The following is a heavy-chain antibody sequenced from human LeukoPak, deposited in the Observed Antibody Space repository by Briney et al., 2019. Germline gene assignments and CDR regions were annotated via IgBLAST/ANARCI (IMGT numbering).Heavy chain of an antibody. Sequence: ASVKLSCKSSGYIFNTYGISWVRRAPGQGLEGMGWISAYNGNTNYAQKLQGRVTMTTDTSTSTAYMELRSLRSDDTAVYYCARVGYSYEDAFDIWGQGTMVTVSS. D-gene: IGHD5-18*01. J-gene: IGHJ3*02. V-gene: IGHV1-18*01. CDR1: GYIFNTYG. CDR2: ISAYNGNT. CDR3: ARVGYSYEDAFDI.